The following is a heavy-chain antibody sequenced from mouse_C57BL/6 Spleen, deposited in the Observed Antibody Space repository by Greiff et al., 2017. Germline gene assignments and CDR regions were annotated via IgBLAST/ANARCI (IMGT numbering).Heavy chain of an antibody. J-gene: IGHJ3*01. CDR2: ISSGGSYT. CDR1: GFTFSSYG. CDR3: ARGGSDEGFAY. Sequence: EVMLVESGGDLVKPGGSLKLSCAASGFTFSSYGMSWVRQTPDKRLEWVATISSGGSYTYYPDSVKGRFTISRDNAKNTLYLQMSSLKSEDTAMYYCARGGSDEGFAYWGQGTLVTVSA. V-gene: IGHV5-6*02.